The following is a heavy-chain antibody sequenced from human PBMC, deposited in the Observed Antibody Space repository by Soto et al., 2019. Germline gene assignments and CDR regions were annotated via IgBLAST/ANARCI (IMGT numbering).Heavy chain of an antibody. D-gene: IGHD3-16*01. CDR1: GGSISSGGYY. V-gene: IGHV4-31*03. CDR2: IYYSGST. J-gene: IGHJ4*02. Sequence: QVQLQESGPGLVKPSQTLSLTCTVSGGSISSGGYYWSWIRQHPGKGLEWIGYIYYSGSTYYNPSTKCRVXXSXDXXKTHFSLRLRSETAADTAVYYGAGGEKSSAGGIDYWGQGTLVTVSS. CDR3: AGGEKSSAGGIDY.